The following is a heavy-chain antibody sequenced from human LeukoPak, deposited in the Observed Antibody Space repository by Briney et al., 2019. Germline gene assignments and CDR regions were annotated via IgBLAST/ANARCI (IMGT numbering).Heavy chain of an antibody. CDR1: GGSISNYY. D-gene: IGHD6-13*01. J-gene: IGHJ5*02. CDR2: IYYSGST. Sequence: PSETLSLTRTVSGGSISNYYWSWIRQPPGKGLEWIGYIYYSGSTNYNPSLKSRVTISVDTSKNQFSLKLSSVTAADTAVYYCARETHSSSWYNWFDPWGQGTLVTVSS. CDR3: ARETHSSSWYNWFDP. V-gene: IGHV4-59*01.